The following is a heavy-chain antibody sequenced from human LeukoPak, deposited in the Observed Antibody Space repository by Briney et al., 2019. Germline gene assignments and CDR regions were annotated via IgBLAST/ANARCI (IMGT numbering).Heavy chain of an antibody. V-gene: IGHV3-33*08. CDR2: IWYDGNSQ. CDR1: GFSFSSYG. CDR3: VRPNGDYARGGLEI. D-gene: IGHD4-17*01. Sequence: SGGSLRLSCAASGFSFSSYGIHWVRQAPGKGLDWEAVIWYDGNSQYYADSVKGRFIISRDNSKNTVYLQMNSLTAEDTAIYYCVRPNGDYARGGLEIWGQGTVVTVSS. J-gene: IGHJ3*02.